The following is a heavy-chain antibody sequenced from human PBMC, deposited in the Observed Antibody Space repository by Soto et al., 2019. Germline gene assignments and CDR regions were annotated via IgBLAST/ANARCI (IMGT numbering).Heavy chain of an antibody. V-gene: IGHV3-30*03. D-gene: IGHD3-10*01. Sequence: GGSLRLSCAASGFTVSSYVMHWVRQAPGKGLEWVAKISYDGDYKYYADSVKGRFTISRDNSKNTLYLQLNSLRAEDTAVYYCVLWPPYYFDYWGQGTLVTVSS. J-gene: IGHJ4*02. CDR1: GFTVSSYV. CDR3: VLWPPYYFDY. CDR2: ISYDGDYK.